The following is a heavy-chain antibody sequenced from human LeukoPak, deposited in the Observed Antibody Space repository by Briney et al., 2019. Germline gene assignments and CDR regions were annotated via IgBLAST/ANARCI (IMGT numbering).Heavy chain of an antibody. CDR2: ISRSAGRA. J-gene: IGHJ4*02. CDR3: TRDLGIVVD. V-gene: IGHV3-23*01. D-gene: IGHD3-22*01. CDR1: GFIFSNYD. Sequence: GGSLRLSCAASGFIFSNYDMNWVRQAPGMGLEWVSTISRSAGRADYADSVKGRFTISRDNSKNTVYLQMNSLKTEDTAVYYCTRDLGIVVDWGQGTLVTVSS.